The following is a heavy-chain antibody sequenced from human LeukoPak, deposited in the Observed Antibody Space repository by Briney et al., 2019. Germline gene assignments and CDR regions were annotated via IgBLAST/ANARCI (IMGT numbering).Heavy chain of an antibody. CDR3: ASSGYSYGFGYYYYYGMDV. D-gene: IGHD5-18*01. CDR2: IYYSGST. V-gene: IGHV4-59*01. Sequence: SETLSLTCTVSGGSISSYYWSWIRQPPGKGLEWMGYIYYSGSTNYNPSLKNRVTISVDTSKTQSSLKLSSVTAADTAVYYCASSGYSYGFGYYYYYGMDVWGQGTTVTVSS. CDR1: GGSISSYY. J-gene: IGHJ6*02.